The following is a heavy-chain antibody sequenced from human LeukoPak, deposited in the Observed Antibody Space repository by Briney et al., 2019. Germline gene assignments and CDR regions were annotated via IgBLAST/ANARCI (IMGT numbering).Heavy chain of an antibody. CDR1: GFTFSSSA. CDR3: GRTLRIWELLDPSGPFDI. Sequence: PGGSLRLSCAASGFTFSSSAMSWVRQAPGKGLEWVSTISGSDSSTHYADSVKGRFTISRDNAKNSLYLQMNSLRAEDTAVYYCGRTLRIWELLDPSGPFDIWGQGTMVTVSS. J-gene: IGHJ3*02. CDR2: ISGSDSST. V-gene: IGHV3-23*01. D-gene: IGHD1-26*01.